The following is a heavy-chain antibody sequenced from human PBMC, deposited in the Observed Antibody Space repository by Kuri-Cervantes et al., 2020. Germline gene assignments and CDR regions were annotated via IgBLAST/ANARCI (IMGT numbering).Heavy chain of an antibody. Sequence: GGSLRLSCAASGFTFSDYYMSWIRQAPGKGLEWVGRIKSKTDGGTTDYAAPVKGRFTISRDDSKNTLYLQMNSLKTEDTAVYYCTTVISTYDFWSGPYWYFDLWGRGTLVTVSS. V-gene: IGHV3-15*01. CDR1: GFTFSDYY. D-gene: IGHD3-3*01. J-gene: IGHJ2*01. CDR3: TTVISTYDFWSGPYWYFDL. CDR2: IKSKTDGGTT.